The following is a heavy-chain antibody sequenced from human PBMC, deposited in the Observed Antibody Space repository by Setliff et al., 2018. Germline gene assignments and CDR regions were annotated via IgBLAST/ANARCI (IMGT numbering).Heavy chain of an antibody. D-gene: IGHD2-2*01. Sequence: ASVKVSCKASGYTFTSYPINWVRQAPGQGLEWMGWINTKTGNPAYAQAFTGRLIFSLDTSVNTAYLQITSLKAEDTAVYYCARDLGYCSRTSCHGDWFDPWGQGTLVTVSS. CDR3: ARDLGYCSRTSCHGDWFDP. CDR1: GYTFTSYP. J-gene: IGHJ5*02. V-gene: IGHV7-4-1*02. CDR2: INTKTGNP.